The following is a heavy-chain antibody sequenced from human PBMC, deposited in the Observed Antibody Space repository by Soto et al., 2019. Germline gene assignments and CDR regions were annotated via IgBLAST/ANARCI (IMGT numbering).Heavy chain of an antibody. J-gene: IGHJ6*02. V-gene: IGHV3-23*01. CDR2: ISGSGGST. D-gene: IGHD4-17*01. CDR1: GFTFSSYA. Sequence: GSLRIALAASGFTFSSYAMSWVRKAPGKGLEWVSAISGSGGSTYYADSVKGRFTISRDNSKNTLYLQMNSLRAEDTAVYYCAKDALVNTNNSYYYYGMDVWGQGTTVTVSS. CDR3: AKDALVNTNNSYYYYGMDV.